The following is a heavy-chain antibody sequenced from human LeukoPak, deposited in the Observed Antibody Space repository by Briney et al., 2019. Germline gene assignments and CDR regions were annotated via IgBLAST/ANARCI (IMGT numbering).Heavy chain of an antibody. J-gene: IGHJ4*02. CDR3: ARDRVVRGVISH. Sequence: GGSLRLSCAASGFTFSSYEMNWVRQAPGKGLEWVSYISSSGSTIYYADSVKGRFTISRDNAKNSLYLQMNSLRAEDTAVYYCARDRVVRGVISHWGQGTLVTVSS. V-gene: IGHV3-48*03. D-gene: IGHD3-10*02. CDR1: GFTFSSYE. CDR2: ISSSGSTI.